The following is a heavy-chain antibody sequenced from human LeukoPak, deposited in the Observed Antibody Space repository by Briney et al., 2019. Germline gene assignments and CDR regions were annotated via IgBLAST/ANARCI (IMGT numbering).Heavy chain of an antibody. J-gene: IGHJ6*02. CDR3: TKDYCGKFCSAV. CDR2: IYSGGST. V-gene: IGHV3-53*01. D-gene: IGHD3-9*01. CDR1: GFTFSSNY. Sequence: GGSLRLSCAASGFTFSSNYMSWVRQAPGKGLEWVSVIYSGGSTYYADSVKGRFTISRDNSKNTLYLQMNSLRAEDTAKYYCTKDYCGKFCSAVWGQGTTVTVSS.